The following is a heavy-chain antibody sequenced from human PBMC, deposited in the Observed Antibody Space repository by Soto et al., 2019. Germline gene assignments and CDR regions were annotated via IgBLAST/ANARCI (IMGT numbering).Heavy chain of an antibody. CDR3: ARAQLYYNDISGRPLNAFDV. J-gene: IGHJ3*01. V-gene: IGHV3-48*01. D-gene: IGHD3-22*01. CDR2: IGIGSSTK. CDR1: GVTFRNYG. Sequence: GGSLRLSGAASGVTFRNYGMNWVRQAPGKGLEWVSYIGIGSSTKYYADSVKGRFTISRDNAKNSMYLQMNSLRAEDTAVYYCARAQLYYNDISGRPLNAFDVWGQGKMVTV.